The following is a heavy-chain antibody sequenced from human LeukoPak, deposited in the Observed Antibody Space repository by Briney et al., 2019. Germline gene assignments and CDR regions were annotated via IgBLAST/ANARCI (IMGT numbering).Heavy chain of an antibody. J-gene: IGHJ6*03. CDR1: GGSISSYY. Sequence: SETLSLTCTVSGGSISSYYWSWIRQPAGKGLEWIGRIYTSGSTIYNPSLKSRVTMSIDTSKNQFSLKLSSVTAADTAVYYCARGRYESTRLSAYYYYYMGVWGKGTTVTVSS. D-gene: IGHD1-14*01. V-gene: IGHV4-4*07. CDR3: ARGRYESTRLSAYYYYYMGV. CDR2: IYTSGST.